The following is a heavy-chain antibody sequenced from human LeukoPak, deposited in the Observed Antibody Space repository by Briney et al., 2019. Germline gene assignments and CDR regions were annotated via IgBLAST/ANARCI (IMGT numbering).Heavy chain of an antibody. CDR3: ASYSNWGDFDS. Sequence: SVKVSCKASGGTFSSYAISWVRQAPGQGLEWMGGIIPIFGTANYAQKFRGRVTFTADNSTTTTFMELSSLRSEDTALYFCASYSNWGDFDSWGQGTLVTVSS. D-gene: IGHD7-27*01. CDR2: IIPIFGTA. J-gene: IGHJ4*02. CDR1: GGTFSSYA. V-gene: IGHV1-69*06.